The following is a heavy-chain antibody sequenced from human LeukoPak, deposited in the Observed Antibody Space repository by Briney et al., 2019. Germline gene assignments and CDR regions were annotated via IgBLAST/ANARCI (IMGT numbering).Heavy chain of an antibody. CDR3: AKRAGIQLGFDY. D-gene: IGHD5-18*01. Sequence: GGSLRLSCAASGFTFSNAWMSWVRQAPGKGLEWVGRIRSKANSYATAYAASVKGRFTISRDDSKNTAYLQMNSLRAEDTAVYYCAKRAGIQLGFDYWGQGTLVTVSS. CDR2: IRSKANSYAT. V-gene: IGHV3-73*01. J-gene: IGHJ4*02. CDR1: GFTFSNAW.